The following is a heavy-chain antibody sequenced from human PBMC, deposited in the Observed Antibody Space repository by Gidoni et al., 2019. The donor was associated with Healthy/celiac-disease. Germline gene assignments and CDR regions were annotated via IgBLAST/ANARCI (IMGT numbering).Heavy chain of an antibody. CDR3: ARTEYSSSWYGEEYYFDY. V-gene: IGHV3-11*06. CDR1: GFTFSDYY. CDR2: ISSSSSYT. D-gene: IGHD6-13*01. Sequence: QVQLVASGGGLVKPGGSLRLSCAASGFTFSDYYMSWIRQAPGKGLEWVSYISSSSSYTNYADSVKGRFTISRDNAKNSLYLQMNSLRAEDTAVYYCARTEYSSSWYGEEYYFDYWGQGTLVTVSS. J-gene: IGHJ4*02.